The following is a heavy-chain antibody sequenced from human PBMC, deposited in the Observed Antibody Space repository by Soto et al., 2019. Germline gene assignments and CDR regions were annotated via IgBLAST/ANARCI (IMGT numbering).Heavy chain of an antibody. J-gene: IGHJ6*03. CDR1: GGSISSSNNY. V-gene: IGHV4-39*01. CDR2: VYYSGSS. Sequence: SETLSLTCTVSGGSISSSNNYWGWFRQAPGKGLEWIGTVYYSGSSYFNPSLQSRVTMSVDTSKNQLSLRLTSVTAADTAVYYCARRVYYYYMDVWGKGTTVTVSS. CDR3: ARRVYYYYMDV.